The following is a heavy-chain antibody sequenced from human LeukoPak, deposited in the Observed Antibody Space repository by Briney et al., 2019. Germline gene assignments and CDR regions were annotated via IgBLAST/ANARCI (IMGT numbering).Heavy chain of an antibody. D-gene: IGHD7-27*01. CDR3: ARDLGTEEYYFDY. CDR1: GFTFSSYG. J-gene: IGHJ4*02. Sequence: PGGSLRLSCAASGFTFSSYGMHWVRQAPGKGLEWVAVIWYDGSNKYYADSVKGRFTISRDNSKNTLYLQTNSLRAEDTAVYYCARDLGTEEYYFDYWGQGTLVTVSS. CDR2: IWYDGSNK. V-gene: IGHV3-33*01.